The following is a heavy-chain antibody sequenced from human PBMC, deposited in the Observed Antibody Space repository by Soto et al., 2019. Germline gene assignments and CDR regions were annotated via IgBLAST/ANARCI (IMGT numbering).Heavy chain of an antibody. CDR3: ARGITMVRGVIIPSSGVTIFDY. CDR1: GGSFSGYY. Sequence: QVQLQQWGAGLLKPSETLSLTCAVYGGSFSGYYWSWIRQPPGKGLEWIGEINHSGSTNYNPSLKRRVTISVDTSKNQVSMKLSSVTAADTAVYYCARGITMVRGVIIPSSGVTIFDYWGQGTLVTVSS. D-gene: IGHD3-10*01. J-gene: IGHJ4*02. V-gene: IGHV4-34*01. CDR2: INHSGST.